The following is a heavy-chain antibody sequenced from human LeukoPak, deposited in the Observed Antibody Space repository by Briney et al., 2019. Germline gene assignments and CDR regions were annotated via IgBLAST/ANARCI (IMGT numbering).Heavy chain of an antibody. CDR1: GFTSSSYS. J-gene: IGHJ4*02. CDR3: ARGHGSGSYYPDY. D-gene: IGHD3-10*01. V-gene: IGHV3-48*01. Sequence: PGGSLRLSCAASGFTSSSYSMNWVRQAPGRGLEWVSYISSSSSTIYYADSVKGRFTISRDNAKNSLYLQMNSLRAEDTAVYYCARGHGSGSYYPDYWGQGTLVTVSS. CDR2: ISSSSSTI.